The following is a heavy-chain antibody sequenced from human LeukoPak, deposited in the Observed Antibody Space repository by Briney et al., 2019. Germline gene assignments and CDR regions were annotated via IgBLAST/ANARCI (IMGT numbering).Heavy chain of an antibody. CDR2: FYPEDGET. J-gene: IGHJ4*02. Sequence: EASVKGSCKVSGYTLTELSMHWVRQAPGKGLEWMGRFYPEDGETIYAQKFQGRVTMTEDTSTATAYMELSSLRSEDTAVYYCATDKRGRYFDWLFYYWGQGTLVTVSS. CDR3: ATDKRGRYFDWLFYY. CDR1: GYTLTELS. V-gene: IGHV1-24*01. D-gene: IGHD3-9*01.